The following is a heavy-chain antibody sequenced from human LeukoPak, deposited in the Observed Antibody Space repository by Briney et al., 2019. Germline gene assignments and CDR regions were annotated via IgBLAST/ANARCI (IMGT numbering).Heavy chain of an antibody. J-gene: IGHJ3*02. D-gene: IGHD3-16*01. CDR1: GFTFSRYW. CDR2: IKQDGSDK. Sequence: GGSLRLSRAASGFTFSRYWMSWVRQAPGKGLEWVANIKQDGSDKDYVDSVKGRFTISRDNAMNSLYLQMNSLRVEDTAVYYCTREGVGGFDTWGQGAMVTVSS. CDR3: TREGVGGFDT. V-gene: IGHV3-7*01.